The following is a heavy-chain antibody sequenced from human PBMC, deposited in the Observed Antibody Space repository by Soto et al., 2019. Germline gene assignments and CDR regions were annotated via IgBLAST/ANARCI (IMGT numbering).Heavy chain of an antibody. Sequence: QVQLVQSGTGVKRPGSSVNVSCKTSGGTFGNTAVTWVRQAPGQGLGWMGGIVPMFGTANYAQKFQGRATITADESTNTAYMELNSLRSDDTAVYFCARDGDPGYAFWSGPLGGGRFDPWGQGTLVTVSS. V-gene: IGHV1-69*12. J-gene: IGHJ5*02. D-gene: IGHD3-3*01. CDR1: GGTFGNTA. CDR3: ARDGDPGYAFWSGPLGGGRFDP. CDR2: IVPMFGTA.